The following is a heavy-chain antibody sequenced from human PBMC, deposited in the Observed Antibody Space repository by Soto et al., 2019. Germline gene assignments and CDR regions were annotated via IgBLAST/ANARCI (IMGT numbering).Heavy chain of an antibody. V-gene: IGHV3-48*02. CDR2: ISSGSSTI. Sequence: EVQLVESGGGLVQPGGSLRLSCAASVFTFSSYSMNWVRQAPGKGLEWVSYISSGSSTIYYADSVKGRFTISRDNAKNSLNLQMNSLRDADTAVYYCASVHGIALAGTLAFWGQGTLVTVSS. CDR1: VFTFSSYS. CDR3: ASVHGIALAGTLAF. J-gene: IGHJ4*02. D-gene: IGHD6-19*01.